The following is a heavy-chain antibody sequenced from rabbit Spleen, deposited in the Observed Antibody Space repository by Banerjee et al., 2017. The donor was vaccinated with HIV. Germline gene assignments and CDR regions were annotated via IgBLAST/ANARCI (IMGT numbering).Heavy chain of an antibody. Sequence: QEQLVESGGGLVQPEGSLTLTCKASGFDFSSSYYMYWVRQAPGKGLEWIASIAAGSSGNTYYASWAKGRFTISKTSSTTVTLQMTSLTAADTATYFCARAYTDMRRVFNLWGPGTLVTVS. CDR3: ARAYTDMRRVFNL. CDR2: IAAGSSGNT. CDR1: GFDFSSSYY. V-gene: IGHV1S45*01. J-gene: IGHJ4*01.